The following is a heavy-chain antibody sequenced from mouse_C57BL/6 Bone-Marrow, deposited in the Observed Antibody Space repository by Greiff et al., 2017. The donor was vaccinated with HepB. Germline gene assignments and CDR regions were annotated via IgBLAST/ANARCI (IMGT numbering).Heavy chain of an antibody. CDR2: INPNNGGT. CDR1: GYTFTDYN. J-gene: IGHJ4*01. CDR3: ARGAMDY. V-gene: IGHV1-18*01. Sequence: VQLKQSGPELVKPGASVKIPCKASGYTFTDYNMDWVKQSHGKSIEWIGDINPNNGGTIYNQKFKGKDTLTVDKSSSTAYMELRSLASEDTAVYYCARGAMDYWGQGTSVTVSS.